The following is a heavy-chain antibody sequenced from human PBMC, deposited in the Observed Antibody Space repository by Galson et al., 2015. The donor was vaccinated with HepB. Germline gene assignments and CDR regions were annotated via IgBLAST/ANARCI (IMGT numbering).Heavy chain of an antibody. J-gene: IGHJ5*02. D-gene: IGHD3-10*01. Sequence: SVKVSCKASGYTFTDYDINWVRQAPGQGVEWMGWVNTNTGNPTYAQGFAGRFVFSLDTSVSTTYLQISSLKAEDTAVYYCARTPKDGSGSSHNVWFDPWGQGTLVTVSS. CDR1: GYTFTDYD. CDR3: ARTPKDGSGSSHNVWFDP. CDR2: VNTNTGNP. V-gene: IGHV7-4-1*02.